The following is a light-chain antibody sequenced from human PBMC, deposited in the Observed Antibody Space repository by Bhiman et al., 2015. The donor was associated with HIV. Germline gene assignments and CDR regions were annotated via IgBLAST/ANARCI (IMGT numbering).Light chain of an antibody. J-gene: IGLJ2*01. CDR3: CSYGGTLV. Sequence: QSVLTQPPSVSGAPGQRVTISCTGSSSNIGAGYDVHWYQQLPGTAPKLLIYTNNNRPSGVPDRFSGSKSGASASLAITGLQAEDEADYYCCSYGGTLVFGGGTKLTVL. CDR1: SSNIGAGYD. CDR2: TNN. V-gene: IGLV1-40*01.